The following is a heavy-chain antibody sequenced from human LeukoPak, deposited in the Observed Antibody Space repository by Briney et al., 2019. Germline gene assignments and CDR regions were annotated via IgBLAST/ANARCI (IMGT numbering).Heavy chain of an antibody. J-gene: IGHJ2*01. CDR3: ARDLLSVRGGYFDL. Sequence: PSETLSLTCTVSGGSISSYYWSCIRQPAGKGLEWIGRIYTSGSTNYNPSLKSRVTMSVDTSKNQFSLKLSSVTAADTAVYYCARDLLSVRGGYFDLWGRGTLVTVSS. D-gene: IGHD3-10*01. CDR2: IYTSGST. CDR1: GGSISSYY. V-gene: IGHV4-4*07.